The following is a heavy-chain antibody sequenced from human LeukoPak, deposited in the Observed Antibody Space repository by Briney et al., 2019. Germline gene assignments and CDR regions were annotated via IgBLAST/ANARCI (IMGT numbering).Heavy chain of an antibody. CDR3: ARGGNSYGANHDY. D-gene: IGHD5-18*01. V-gene: IGHV4-59*01. CDR1: GGSISSYY. CDR2: IYYSGST. J-gene: IGHJ4*02. Sequence: KPSETLSLTCTVSGGSISSYYWSWIRQPPGKGLEWLGYIYYSGSTNYNPSLKSRVTISVDTSKNQFSLKLSSVTAADTAVYYCARGGNSYGANHDYWGQGTLVTVSS.